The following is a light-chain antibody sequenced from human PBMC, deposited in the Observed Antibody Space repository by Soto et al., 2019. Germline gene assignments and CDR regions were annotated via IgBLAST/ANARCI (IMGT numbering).Light chain of an antibody. Sequence: SVLTQPASVSGSPGQSITISCTGTSSDVGSHDYVSWYQQHPGKAPKLIIFEVNSRPSGVSNRFSGSKSGSAASLTISGLQAEDEADYYCSSYSSTSTPYVFGGGTKVTVL. CDR3: SSYSSTSTPYV. J-gene: IGLJ1*01. V-gene: IGLV2-14*01. CDR1: SSDVGSHDY. CDR2: EVN.